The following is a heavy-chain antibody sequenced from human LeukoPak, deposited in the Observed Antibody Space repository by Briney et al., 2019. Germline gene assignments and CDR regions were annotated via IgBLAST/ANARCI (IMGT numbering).Heavy chain of an antibody. D-gene: IGHD6-19*01. CDR2: IYTSGST. CDR3: ASYGLPGIAVSGTSPFDY. CDR1: GGSISSYY. Sequence: SETLSLTCTVSGGSISSYYWSWIRQPAGQGLDWIGRIYTSGSTNYNPSLKSRATMPVDTSKNQFFMKLSSVTAADTAVYYCASYGLPGIAVSGTSPFDYWGQGTLVTVSS. V-gene: IGHV4-4*07. J-gene: IGHJ4*02.